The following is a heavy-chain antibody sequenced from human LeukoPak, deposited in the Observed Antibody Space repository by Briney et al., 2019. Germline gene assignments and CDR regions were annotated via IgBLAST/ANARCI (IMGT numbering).Heavy chain of an antibody. J-gene: IGHJ4*02. CDR1: GFIFSSYW. V-gene: IGHV3-7*05. Sequence: GGSLRLSCAASGFIFSSYWMTWVRQAPGKGLEWVANIMQSGSEKDYVDSVKGRFTISRDNAKNSLYLQMNSLRAEDTAVYNCARVRGGYYFDYWGQGTLVTVSS. D-gene: IGHD2-15*01. CDR3: ARVRGGYYFDY. CDR2: IMQSGSEK.